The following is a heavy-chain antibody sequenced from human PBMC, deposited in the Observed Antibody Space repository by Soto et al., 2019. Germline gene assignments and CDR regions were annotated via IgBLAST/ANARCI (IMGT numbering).Heavy chain of an antibody. D-gene: IGHD6-13*01. Sequence: VQLVESGGGVVQPGRSLRLSCAASGFTFSSYAMHWVRQAPGKGLEWVAVISYDGSNKYYADSVKGRFTISRDNSKNTLYLQMNSLRAEDTAVYYCARDRGIAAAPEYFQHWGQGTLVTVSS. V-gene: IGHV3-30-3*01. CDR1: GFTFSSYA. CDR3: ARDRGIAAAPEYFQH. J-gene: IGHJ1*01. CDR2: ISYDGSNK.